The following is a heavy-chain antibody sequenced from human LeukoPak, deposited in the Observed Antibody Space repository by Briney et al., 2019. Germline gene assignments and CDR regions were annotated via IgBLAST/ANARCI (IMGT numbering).Heavy chain of an antibody. D-gene: IGHD3-22*01. J-gene: IGHJ4*02. Sequence: PGGSLRLSCAASGFTFSSYAMSWVRQAPGKGLEWVSAISGSGGSTYYADSVKGRFTISRDNSKNTLYLQMNSLRAEDTAVYYCAKDPPWGDYDSSGYYNSWGQGTLVTVPS. CDR1: GFTFSSYA. V-gene: IGHV3-23*01. CDR2: ISGSGGST. CDR3: AKDPPWGDYDSSGYYNS.